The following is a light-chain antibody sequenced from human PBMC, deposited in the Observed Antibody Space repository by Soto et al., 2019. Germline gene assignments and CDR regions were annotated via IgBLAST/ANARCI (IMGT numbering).Light chain of an antibody. CDR1: QSVTNY. V-gene: IGKV1-39*01. CDR3: QQSYSIPWT. CDR2: AAS. Sequence: DIQMTQSPSSLSASVGDTVTITCRASQSVTNYLNWYQQKPGKAPKLLIYAASSLQSGVPSRFSGSGSRTEFTLTINSLQPEDFATYYCQQSYSIPWTFGQGTKVDI. J-gene: IGKJ1*01.